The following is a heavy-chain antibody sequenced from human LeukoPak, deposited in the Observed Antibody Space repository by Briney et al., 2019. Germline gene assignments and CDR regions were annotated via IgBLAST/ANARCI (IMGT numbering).Heavy chain of an antibody. D-gene: IGHD4-23*01. CDR3: ARDKGGNGYFDY. V-gene: IGHV3-21*01. CDR1: GFTFSSYS. J-gene: IGHJ4*02. CDR2: ISSSSSYI. Sequence: GGSLRLSCAASGFTFSSYSMNWVRQAPGKGLEWVSSISSSSSYIYHADSVKGRFTISRDNAKNSLYLQMNRLRAEDTAVYYWARDKGGNGYFDYWGQGTLVTVSS.